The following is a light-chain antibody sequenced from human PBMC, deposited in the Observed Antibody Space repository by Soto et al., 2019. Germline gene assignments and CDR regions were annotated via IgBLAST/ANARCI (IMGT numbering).Light chain of an antibody. CDR2: DVS. CDR3: SSYTSSITLGV. J-gene: IGLJ1*01. Sequence: QSVLTQPASVSGSPGQSITISCTGTRSDVGGYDYVSWYQQHPGKAPKLMIYDVSNRPSGVSIRFSGSKSGNTASLTISGLQDEDEDDYYCSSYTSSITLGVFGTGTKVTVL. V-gene: IGLV2-14*01. CDR1: RSDVGGYDY.